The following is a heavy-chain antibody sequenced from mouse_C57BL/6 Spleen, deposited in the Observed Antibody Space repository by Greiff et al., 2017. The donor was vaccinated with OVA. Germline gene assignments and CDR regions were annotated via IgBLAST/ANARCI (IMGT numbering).Heavy chain of an antibody. V-gene: IGHV1-69*01. CDR3: ARGRDTDYFDY. CDR1: GYTFTSYW. J-gene: IGHJ2*01. CDR2: IDPSDSYT. D-gene: IGHD3-3*01. Sequence: VQLQQPGAELVMPGASVKLSCKASGYTFTSYWMHWVKQRPGQGLEWIGEIDPSDSYTNYNQKFKGKSTLTVDKSSSTAYMQLSSLTSEDSAVYYCARGRDTDYFDYGGQGTTLTVSS.